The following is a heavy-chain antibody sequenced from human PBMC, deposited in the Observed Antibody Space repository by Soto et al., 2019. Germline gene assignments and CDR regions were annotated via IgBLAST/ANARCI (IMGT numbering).Heavy chain of an antibody. CDR2: IYYIGST. D-gene: IGHD2-21*01. V-gene: IGHV4-61*01. CDR1: GVSVISGIYY. Sequence: SYTLSLTGTVSGVSVISGIYYWSWIRQPPEKGLEWIGYIYYIGSTNYIPSLKSRVTIPVDTSKNRFSLKLSSVTAADTAVYYCARVDSWVNHFDYLGQRNLVAFSS. CDR3: ARVDSWVNHFDY. J-gene: IGHJ4*02.